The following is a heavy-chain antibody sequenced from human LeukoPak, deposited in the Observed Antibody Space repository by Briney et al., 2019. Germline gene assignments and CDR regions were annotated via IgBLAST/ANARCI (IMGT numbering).Heavy chain of an antibody. Sequence: PGGSLRLSCAASGFTFDDYGMSWVRQAPGKGLEWVSGINWNGGSTGYADSVKGRFTISRNNAKNSLYLQMNSLRAEDTALYYCARGYCTSTSCYGVAAFDIWGQGTTVTVSS. CDR1: GFTFDDYG. J-gene: IGHJ3*02. CDR3: ARGYCTSTSCYGVAAFDI. D-gene: IGHD2-2*01. V-gene: IGHV3-20*04. CDR2: INWNGGST.